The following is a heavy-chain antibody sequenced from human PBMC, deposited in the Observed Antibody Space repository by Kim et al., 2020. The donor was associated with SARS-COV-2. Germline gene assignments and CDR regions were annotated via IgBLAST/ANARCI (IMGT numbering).Heavy chain of an antibody. J-gene: IGHJ4*02. D-gene: IGHD1-1*01. Sequence: SETLSLTCAVSGGSMSTNNWWSWVRQSPGKGLEWIGEIYQYGSTSYNPSLASRVTISVDASKNQFSLKLLSVTASDTATSYCARATTTRLLDCWGQGTLV. CDR1: GGSMSTNNW. V-gene: IGHV4-4*02. CDR3: ARATTTRLLDC. CDR2: IYQYGST.